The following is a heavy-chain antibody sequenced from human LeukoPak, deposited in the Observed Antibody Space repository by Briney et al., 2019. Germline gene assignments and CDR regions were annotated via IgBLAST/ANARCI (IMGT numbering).Heavy chain of an antibody. V-gene: IGHV1-24*01. CDR3: ATDVNSPPGEWELRYGMDV. Sequence: ASVKVSCKVSEYTLTELSMHWVRQAPGKGLEWMGGFDPEDGETIYAQKFQGRVTMTEDTSTDTAYMELSSLRSEDTAVYYCATDVNSPPGEWELRYGMDVWGQGTTVTVSS. CDR1: EYTLTELS. D-gene: IGHD1-26*01. CDR2: FDPEDGET. J-gene: IGHJ6*02.